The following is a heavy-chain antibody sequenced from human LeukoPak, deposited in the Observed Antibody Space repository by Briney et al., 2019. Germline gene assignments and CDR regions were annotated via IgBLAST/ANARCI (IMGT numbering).Heavy chain of an antibody. CDR3: ARGYGSGSYPFDY. Sequence: SETLSLTCTVSGGSISRYYWSWIRQPAGEGLEWIGYIYYSGSTNYNPSLKSRVTISVDTSKNQFSLKLSSVTAADTAVYYCARGYGSGSYPFDYWGQGNLVTVSS. CDR2: IYYSGST. CDR1: GGSISRYY. D-gene: IGHD3-10*01. V-gene: IGHV4-59*01. J-gene: IGHJ4*02.